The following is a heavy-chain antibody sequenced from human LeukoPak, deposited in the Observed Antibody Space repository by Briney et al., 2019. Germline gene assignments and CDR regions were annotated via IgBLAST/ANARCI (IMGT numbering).Heavy chain of an antibody. CDR1: GFTFSAYD. J-gene: IGHJ4*02. D-gene: IGHD2-2*01. CDR3: AKEIVVVPATTSAIDY. Sequence: GGSLRLSCAASGFTFSAYDMNWVRQAPGKGLEWVSYISSSGSSLYYADSVKGRFTISRDNSKNTLYLQMNSLRAEDTAVYYCAKEIVVVPATTSAIDYWGQGTLVTVSS. CDR2: ISSSGSSL. V-gene: IGHV3-48*01.